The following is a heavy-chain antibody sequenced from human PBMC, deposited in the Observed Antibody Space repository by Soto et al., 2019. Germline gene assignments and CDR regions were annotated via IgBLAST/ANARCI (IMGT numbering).Heavy chain of an antibody. V-gene: IGHV4-59*01. CDR1: GGSICSYD. J-gene: IGHJ5*02. Sequence: WETLALTCTVSGGSICSYDWSWIRQPPGKGLEWIGFIYYSGSTNYTPSLKSRVTISVDTSKNQFSLKLSSVTAADTAVYYCARGIVVATINSDEDWFDPWGQGTLVTVSS. CDR2: IYYSGST. D-gene: IGHD1-26*01. CDR3: ARGIVVATINSDEDWFDP.